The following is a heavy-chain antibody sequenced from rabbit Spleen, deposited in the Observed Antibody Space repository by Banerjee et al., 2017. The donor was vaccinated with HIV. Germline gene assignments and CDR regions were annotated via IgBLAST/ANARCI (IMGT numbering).Heavy chain of an antibody. D-gene: IGHD8-1*01. J-gene: IGHJ6*01. CDR2: IDSGSSGFT. V-gene: IGHV1S40*01. CDR1: GVSFSGDSY. Sequence: QSLEESGGDLVKPGASLTLTCLASGVSFSGDSYMCWVRQAPGRGLEWIACIDSGSSGFTYFASWAKGRFTISKTSSTTVTLQMTSLTAADTATYFCARDTGTSFSTYGMDLWGQGTLVTVS. CDR3: ARDTGTSFSTYGMDL.